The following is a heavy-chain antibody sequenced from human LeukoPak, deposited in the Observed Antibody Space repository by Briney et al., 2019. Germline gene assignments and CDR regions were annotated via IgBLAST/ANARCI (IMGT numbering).Heavy chain of an antibody. CDR1: GGSISSSSYY. J-gene: IGHJ4*02. D-gene: IGHD6-13*01. CDR3: ARSSSWYPLIDY. CDR2: IYYSGST. V-gene: IGHV4-39*07. Sequence: PSETLSLTCTVSGGSISSSSYYWGWIRQPPGKGLEWIGSIYYSGSTYYNPSLKSRVTISVDTSKNQFSLKLSSVTAADTAVYYCARSSSWYPLIDYWGQGTLVTVSS.